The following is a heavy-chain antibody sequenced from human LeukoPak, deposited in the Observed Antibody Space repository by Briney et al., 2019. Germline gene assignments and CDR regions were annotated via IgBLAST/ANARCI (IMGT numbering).Heavy chain of an antibody. CDR1: GFTFSNYA. D-gene: IGHD1-1*01. Sequence: GGSLRLSCAASGFTFSNYAMTWVRQAPGKGLELVSVISASGRNRDYAGSVKGRFTITRDNAENTLSLLMNSLKTEDTAVYYCTTDHQLERRRKYSFDYWGQGTLVTVSS. V-gene: IGHV3-23*01. J-gene: IGHJ4*02. CDR2: ISASGRNR. CDR3: TTDHQLERRRKYSFDY.